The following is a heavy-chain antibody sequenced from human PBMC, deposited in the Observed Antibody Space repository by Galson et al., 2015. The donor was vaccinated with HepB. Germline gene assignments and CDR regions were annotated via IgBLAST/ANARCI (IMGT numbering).Heavy chain of an antibody. CDR1: GGSISSSSYY. D-gene: IGHD6-6*01. V-gene: IGHV4-39*01. CDR3: ARHWEYSSSWDLGWFDP. J-gene: IGHJ5*02. CDR2: IYYSGST. Sequence: SETLSLTCTVSGGSISSSSYYWGWIRQPPGKGLEWIGSIYYSGSTYYNPSLKSRVTISVDTSKNQFSLKLSSVTAADTAVYYCARHWEYSSSWDLGWFDPWGQGTLVAVSS.